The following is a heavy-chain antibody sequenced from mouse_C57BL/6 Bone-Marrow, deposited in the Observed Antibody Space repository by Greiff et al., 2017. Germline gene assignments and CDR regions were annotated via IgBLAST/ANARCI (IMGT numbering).Heavy chain of an antibody. CDR1: GFTFSDYG. J-gene: IGHJ1*03. D-gene: IGHD2-5*01. CDR3: ARDSNYVDGYFDV. Sequence: EVQLVESGGGLVKPGGSLKLSCAASGFTFSDYGMHWVRQAPEKGLEWVAYISSGSSTIYYANTVKGRFTISRDNAKNTLFLQMTRLRSEDTAMYYCARDSNYVDGYFDVWGTGTTVTVSS. CDR2: ISSGSSTI. V-gene: IGHV5-17*01.